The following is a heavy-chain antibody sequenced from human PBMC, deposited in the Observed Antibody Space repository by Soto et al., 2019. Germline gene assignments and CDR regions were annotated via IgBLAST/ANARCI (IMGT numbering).Heavy chain of an antibody. CDR3: AAFSFAQAVTTESGAFDI. CDR2: IVVGSGNT. CDR1: GFTFTRSA. Sequence: SVKVSCKTSGFTFTRSAMRWVRQARGQRLEWIGWIVVGSGNTNYAQKFQERVTITRDMSTSTAYMELSSLRSEDTAVYYCAAFSFAQAVTTESGAFDIWGQGTMVTV. J-gene: IGHJ3*02. D-gene: IGHD4-17*01. V-gene: IGHV1-58*02.